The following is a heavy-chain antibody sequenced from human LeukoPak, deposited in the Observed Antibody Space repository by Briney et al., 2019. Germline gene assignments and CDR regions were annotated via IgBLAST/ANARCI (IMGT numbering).Heavy chain of an antibody. V-gene: IGHV1-2*02. J-gene: IGHJ6*03. CDR2: INPNNGGT. Sequence: ASVKVSCKASGYTFTGYYIHWVRQARGQGLELMGWINPNNGGTNYGQKFQGRVTMTRDTSISTAYVELSRLRSDDTAVYYCARSSRPCSGGSCYLYSYYYHNMDVWGKGTTVTISS. CDR1: GYTFTGYY. D-gene: IGHD2-15*01. CDR3: ARSSRPCSGGSCYLYSYYYHNMDV.